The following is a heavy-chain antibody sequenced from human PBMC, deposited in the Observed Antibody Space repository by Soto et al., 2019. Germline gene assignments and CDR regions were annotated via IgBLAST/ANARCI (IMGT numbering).Heavy chain of an antibody. Sequence: EVQLLESGGTLLQPGGSLRLSCAASGFTFSLFAMGWVRQAPGKGLEWVSALSARGGSTFYTDSVRGRCTISRDNSKNTLYLLMNSLRAEDTAVYYCAKVGLAMADPYYFDSWGQGTLVTVSS. J-gene: IGHJ4*02. D-gene: IGHD6-19*01. CDR1: GFTFSLFA. CDR3: AKVGLAMADPYYFDS. V-gene: IGHV3-23*01. CDR2: LSARGGST.